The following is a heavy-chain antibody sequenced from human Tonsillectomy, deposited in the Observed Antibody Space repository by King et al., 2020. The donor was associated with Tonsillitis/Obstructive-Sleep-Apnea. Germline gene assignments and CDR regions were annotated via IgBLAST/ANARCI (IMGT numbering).Heavy chain of an antibody. D-gene: IGHD1/OR15-1a*01. J-gene: IGHJ5*01. CDR2: IKEDGNVK. CDR3: ARGSGTPSGLIFDS. CDR1: GFTFNTYW. Sequence: VQLVESGGGSVQPGGSLRLSCAASGFTFNTYWMSWVRQAPGKGLEWVANIKEDGNVKYYADSVRGRFTGSRDNARNSLYLQINNLRAEDTAVYYCARGSGTPSGLIFDSWGQGTLVTVSS. V-gene: IGHV3-7*03.